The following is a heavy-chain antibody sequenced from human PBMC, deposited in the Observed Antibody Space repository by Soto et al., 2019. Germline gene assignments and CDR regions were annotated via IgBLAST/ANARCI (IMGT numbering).Heavy chain of an antibody. Sequence: SSETLSLTCTVSGGSISSGGYYWSWIRQHPGKGLEWIGYIYYSGSTYYNPSLKSRVTISVDTSKNQFSLKLSSVTAADTAVYYCARDSRWNDGFDYWGQGTLVTVSS. V-gene: IGHV4-61*08. CDR1: GGSISSGGYY. J-gene: IGHJ4*02. CDR2: IYYSGST. D-gene: IGHD1-1*01. CDR3: ARDSRWNDGFDY.